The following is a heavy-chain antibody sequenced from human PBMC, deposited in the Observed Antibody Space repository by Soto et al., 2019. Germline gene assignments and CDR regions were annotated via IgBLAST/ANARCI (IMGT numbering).Heavy chain of an antibody. Sequence: QLQLQESGPGLVKPSETLSLMCTVSGGSIKTSRYYWGWIRQPPGKGLEWIGSIYYSGRTYYNPSLKSRVTISVDTSKNQFYLELRSVTAADTAVYFCARPGYGSGDIDYWGQGTPVTVSS. CDR3: ARPGYGSGDIDY. J-gene: IGHJ4*02. CDR1: GGSIKTSRYY. V-gene: IGHV4-39*01. D-gene: IGHD6-19*01. CDR2: IYYSGRT.